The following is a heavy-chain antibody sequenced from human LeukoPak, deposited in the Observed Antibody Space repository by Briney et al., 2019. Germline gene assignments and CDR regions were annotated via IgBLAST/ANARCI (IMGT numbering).Heavy chain of an antibody. J-gene: IGHJ4*02. CDR3: ARGGDYYDSSGYYSTPTGY. CDR2: IYYSGST. V-gene: IGHV4-30-4*01. Sequence: SETLSLTCTVSGGSISSGDYYWSWIRQPPGKGLEWIGYIYYSGSTYYNPSLKSRVTISVDTSKNQFSLKLSSVTAADTAVYYCARGGDYYDSSGYYSTPTGYWGQGTLVTVSS. CDR1: GGSISSGDYY. D-gene: IGHD3-22*01.